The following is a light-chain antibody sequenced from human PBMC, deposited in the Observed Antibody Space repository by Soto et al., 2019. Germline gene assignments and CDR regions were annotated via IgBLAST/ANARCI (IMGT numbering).Light chain of an antibody. CDR3: QQYGSSPPT. CDR2: GAS. CDR1: QSVSSSY. V-gene: IGKV3-20*01. Sequence: EIVLTQSPGTLPLSPGERATLSCRASQSVSSSYLAWYQQKPGQAPRLLIYGASSRATGIPDRFSGSGSGTDFTLTISRLEPEDFALYYCQQYGSSPPTFGQGTKVEIK. J-gene: IGKJ1*01.